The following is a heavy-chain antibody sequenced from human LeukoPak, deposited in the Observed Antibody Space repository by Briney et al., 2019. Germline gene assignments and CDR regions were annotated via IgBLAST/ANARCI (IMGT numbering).Heavy chain of an antibody. CDR1: GFTFSSYA. D-gene: IGHD3-10*01. V-gene: IGHV3-23*01. J-gene: IGHJ4*02. CDR2: ISGSGGST. CDR3: ARDTYFGESLLWFDY. Sequence: PGGSLRLSCAASGFTFSSYAMSWVRQAPGKGLEWVSAISGSGGSTYYADSVKGRFTISRDNSKNTLYLQMNSLRAEDTAVYYCARDTYFGESLLWFDYWGQGTLVTVSS.